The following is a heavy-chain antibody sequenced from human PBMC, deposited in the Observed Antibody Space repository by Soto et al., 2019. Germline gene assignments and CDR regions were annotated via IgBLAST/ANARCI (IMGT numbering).Heavy chain of an antibody. CDR2: IYYSGST. CDR3: ARLVVVVATLEA. CDR1: GGSISSSRHY. D-gene: IGHD2-15*01. Sequence: QLQLQESGPGLVKPSETLSLTCTVSGGSISSSRHYWGWIRQPPGKGLEWIGRIYYSGSTYYNPSLTSRVTIAVDTSQNQCFLNLSSVTAADTAVYYCARLVVVVATLEAWGQGTLGTVSS. J-gene: IGHJ4*02. V-gene: IGHV4-39*01.